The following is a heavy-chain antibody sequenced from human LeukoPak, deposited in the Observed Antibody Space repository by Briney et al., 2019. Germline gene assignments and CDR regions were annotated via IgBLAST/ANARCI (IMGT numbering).Heavy chain of an antibody. CDR1: GGSISSYY. J-gene: IGHJ4*02. CDR2: IYYSGST. D-gene: IGHD3-10*01. Sequence: SETLSLTCTVSGGSISSYYWSWIRQPPGKGLEWIGYIYYSGSTNYNPSLKSRVTISVDTSKNQFSLKLSSVTAADTAVYYCARDSYYYGSGSLDYWGQGTLVTVSS. CDR3: ARDSYYYGSGSLDY. V-gene: IGHV4-59*12.